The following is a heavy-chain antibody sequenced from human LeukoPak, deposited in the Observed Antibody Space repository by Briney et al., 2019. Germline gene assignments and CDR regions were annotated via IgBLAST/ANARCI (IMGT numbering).Heavy chain of an antibody. J-gene: IGHJ3*01. V-gene: IGHV3-30*04. CDR2: ISADGINH. CDR1: GFTFSNSA. Sequence: GGSLRLSCAASGFTFSNSAIHWVRQAPGKGLEWVALISADGINHFYADSVKGRFTISRDNSKNTVFLQMNSLRPEDTAVYYCARDKARITMDRVTVRGIIMGAFDVWGQGTMVTVSS. D-gene: IGHD3-10*01. CDR3: ARDKARITMDRVTVRGIIMGAFDV.